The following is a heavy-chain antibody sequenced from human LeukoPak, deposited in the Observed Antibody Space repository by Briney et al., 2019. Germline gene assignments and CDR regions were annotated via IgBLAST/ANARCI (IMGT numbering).Heavy chain of an antibody. D-gene: IGHD5-12*01. CDR3: ARHRSARGSFDY. Sequence: SETLSLTCIVSDYSINSGFYWSWIRQPPGKGLEWIGEINHSGSTNYNPSLKSRVTISVDTSKNQFSLKLSSVTAADTAVYYCARHRSARGSFDYWGQGTLVTVSS. CDR2: INHSGST. CDR1: DYSINSGFY. J-gene: IGHJ4*02. V-gene: IGHV4-34*01.